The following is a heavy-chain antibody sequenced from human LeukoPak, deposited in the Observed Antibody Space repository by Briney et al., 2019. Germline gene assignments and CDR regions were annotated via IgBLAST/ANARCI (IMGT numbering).Heavy chain of an antibody. J-gene: IGHJ4*02. V-gene: IGHV4-4*02. D-gene: IGHD3-9*01. CDR3: GKTDIYFNPIDY. CDR1: GVSISTSEW. CDR2: IHRDGRS. Sequence: SETLSLTCAVSGVSISTSEWWIWVRPPPGQGMEWIGEIHRDGRSRYNPSLKSRVTMSIDYSKNQFSLKVSSVTAADTATYYCGKTDIYFNPIDYWGPGSLVTVSS.